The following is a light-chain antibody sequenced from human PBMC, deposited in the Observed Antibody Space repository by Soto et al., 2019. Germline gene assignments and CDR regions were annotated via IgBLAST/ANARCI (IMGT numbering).Light chain of an antibody. CDR1: QSISTY. Sequence: DIQMTQSPSSLSASVGDRVTITCRASQSISTYLNWYQQEPGKAPKLLIYAASSLESGVPSRFTGSGSGTDFTLTISSLQPEDFATYFCHQTYITPWMFGHGTKVDIK. V-gene: IGKV1-39*01. CDR3: HQTYITPWM. CDR2: AAS. J-gene: IGKJ1*01.